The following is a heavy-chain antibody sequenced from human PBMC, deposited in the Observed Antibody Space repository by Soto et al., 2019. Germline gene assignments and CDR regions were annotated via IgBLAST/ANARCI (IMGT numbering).Heavy chain of an antibody. CDR3: AREDANAIVVVPAAIGRYYYYGMEV. J-gene: IGHJ6*02. V-gene: IGHV6-1*01. D-gene: IGHD2-2*02. CDR1: GDSVSSNSAA. CDR2: TYYRSKWYN. Sequence: SQTLSLTCAISGDSVSSNSAAWNWIRQSPSRGLEWLGRTYYRSKWYNDYAVSVKSRITINPDTSKNQFSLQLNSVTPEDTAVYYCAREDANAIVVVPAAIGRYYYYGMEVWGQGTTVTVSS.